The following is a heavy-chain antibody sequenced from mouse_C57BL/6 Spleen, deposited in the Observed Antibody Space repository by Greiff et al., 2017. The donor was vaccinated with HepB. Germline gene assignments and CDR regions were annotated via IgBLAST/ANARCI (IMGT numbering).Heavy chain of an antibody. CDR2: ISSGSSTI. V-gene: IGHV5-17*01. Sequence: EVKLVESGGGLVKPGGSLKLSCAASGFTFSDYGMHWVRQAPEKGLEWVAYISSGSSTIYYADTVKGRFTISRDNAKNTLFLQMTSLRSEDTAMYYCARYYSNYEGGVDYWGQGTTLTVSS. CDR3: ARYYSNYEGGVDY. CDR1: GFTFSDYG. D-gene: IGHD2-5*01. J-gene: IGHJ2*01.